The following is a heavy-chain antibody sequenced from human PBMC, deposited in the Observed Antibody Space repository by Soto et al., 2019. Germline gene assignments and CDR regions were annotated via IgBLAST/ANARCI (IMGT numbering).Heavy chain of an antibody. J-gene: IGHJ4*02. CDR1: GFTLTNYA. CDR3: ARDRYSSSTWFDY. D-gene: IGHD6-6*01. V-gene: IGHV3-30-3*01. Sequence: GGSLRLSCAASGFTLTNYAMHWVRQAPGKGLEWLAVISDDGDKKYYADSVKGRFTISRDNSNKTLYLQMNSLRPEDTAVYYCARDRYSSSTWFDYWGQGTLVTVSS. CDR2: ISDDGDKK.